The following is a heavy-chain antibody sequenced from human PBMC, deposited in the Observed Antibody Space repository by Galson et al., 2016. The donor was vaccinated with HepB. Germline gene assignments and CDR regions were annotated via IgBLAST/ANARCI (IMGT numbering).Heavy chain of an antibody. CDR1: GFHFSGYG. CDR2: IWFDGTYK. J-gene: IGHJ4*02. CDR3: ARAGVSNWPDFDF. D-gene: IGHD6-13*01. Sequence: SLRLSCAASGFHFSGYGMHWVRQAPGKGLEWVELIWFDGTYKYYADSVRGRFTISRDDSMNTVFLQMDSLRAEDTAVYYCARAGVSNWPDFDFWGQGALVTVSS. V-gene: IGHV3-33*01.